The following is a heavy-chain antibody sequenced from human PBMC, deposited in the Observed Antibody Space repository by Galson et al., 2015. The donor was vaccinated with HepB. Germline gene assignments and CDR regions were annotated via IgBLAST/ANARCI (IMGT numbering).Heavy chain of an antibody. Sequence: VKVSCKVSGYTFTDYHMHWVQQAPGKGLEWMGLVDPEDGETIYAEKFQGRVTITADTSTDTAYMELSSLRSEDTAVYYCATDTTLVAFTFDPWGQGTLVTVSS. V-gene: IGHV1-69-2*01. CDR3: ATDTTLVAFTFDP. J-gene: IGHJ5*02. CDR1: GYTFTDYH. CDR2: VDPEDGET. D-gene: IGHD2/OR15-2a*01.